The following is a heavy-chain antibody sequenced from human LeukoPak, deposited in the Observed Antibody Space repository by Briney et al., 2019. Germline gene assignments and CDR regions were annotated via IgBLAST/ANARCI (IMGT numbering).Heavy chain of an antibody. CDR1: GYRFTSYW. CDR2: IYPGDSDT. V-gene: IGHV5-51*01. D-gene: IGHD1-26*01. J-gene: IGHJ5*02. CDR3: ARHHRKYSGALRGVFDL. Sequence: GGSLQISCQGSGYRFTSYWIGWVRQMPGKGLEGMGIIYPGDSDTRVGPSFQGHVTISADKSVTTAYLHWRSLKASDSAIYYCARHHRKYSGALRGVFDLWGQGTLVTVSS.